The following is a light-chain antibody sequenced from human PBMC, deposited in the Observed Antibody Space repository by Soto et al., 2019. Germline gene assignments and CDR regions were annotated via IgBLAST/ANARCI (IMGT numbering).Light chain of an antibody. CDR2: EVS. V-gene: IGLV2-14*01. CDR1: SSDVGGYNY. CDR3: SSYTSSSTPYV. Sequence: QSVLARPASVSGSPGQSITISCTGTSSDVGGYNYVSWYQQHPGKAPKLMIYEVSNRPSGVSNRFSGSKSGNTASLTISGLQAEDEADYYCSSYTSSSTPYVFGTGPKVTVL. J-gene: IGLJ1*01.